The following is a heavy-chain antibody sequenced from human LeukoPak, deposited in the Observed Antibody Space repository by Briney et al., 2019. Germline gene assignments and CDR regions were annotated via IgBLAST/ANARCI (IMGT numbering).Heavy chain of an antibody. J-gene: IGHJ4*02. CDR1: GFTFSSYA. V-gene: IGHV3-23*01. CDR3: AKSIAVAGTGLYYFDY. Sequence: GGSLRLSCAASGFTFSSYAMSLVRQAPGKGLEWVSAISGSGGSTYYADSVKGRFTISRDNSKNTLYLQMNSLRAEDTAVYYCAKSIAVAGTGLYYFDYWGQGTLVTVSS. CDR2: ISGSGGST. D-gene: IGHD6-19*01.